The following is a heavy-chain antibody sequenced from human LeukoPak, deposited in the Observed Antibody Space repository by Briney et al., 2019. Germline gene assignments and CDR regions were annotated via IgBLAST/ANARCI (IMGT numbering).Heavy chain of an antibody. D-gene: IGHD5-18*01. Sequence: ASVKVSCKASGYTFTSYYMHWVRQPPGQGLEWMGIINPSGGSTSYAQKFQGRVTMTRDTSTSTVYMELSSLRSEDTAVYYCARVANTAMGQGDASDIWGQGTMVTVSS. CDR2: INPSGGST. V-gene: IGHV1-46*01. CDR1: GYTFTSYY. CDR3: ARVANTAMGQGDASDI. J-gene: IGHJ3*02.